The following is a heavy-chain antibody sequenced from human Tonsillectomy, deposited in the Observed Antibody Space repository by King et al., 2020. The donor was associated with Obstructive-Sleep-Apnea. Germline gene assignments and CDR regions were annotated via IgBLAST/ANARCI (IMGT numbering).Heavy chain of an antibody. D-gene: IGHD3-3*01. J-gene: IGHJ5*02. CDR1: GYTLTELS. CDR3: ATGGTRYDFWSGYYRFDP. V-gene: IGHV1-24*01. Sequence: VQLVESGAEVKKPGASVKVSCKVSGYTLTELSMHWVRQAPGKGLEWMGGFDPEDGETIYAQKFQGRVTMTEDTSTDTAYMELSSLRSEDTAVYYCATGGTRYDFWSGYYRFDPWGQGTLVTVSS. CDR2: FDPEDGET.